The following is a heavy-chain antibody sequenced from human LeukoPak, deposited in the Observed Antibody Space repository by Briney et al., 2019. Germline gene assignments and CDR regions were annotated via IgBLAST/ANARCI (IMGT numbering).Heavy chain of an antibody. CDR3: ARDDGGQGDY. J-gene: IGHJ4*02. D-gene: IGHD2-15*01. CDR1: GFTFSDHY. V-gene: IGHV3-72*01. CDR2: SKNKANSYIT. Sequence: PGGSLRLSCAASGFTFSDHYVDWVRQAPGKGLEWVGRSKNKANSYITQYAAFVQGRFTISRDDSKNSLYLQINSLKTEGTAVYYCARDDGGQGDYWGQGTLVTVSS.